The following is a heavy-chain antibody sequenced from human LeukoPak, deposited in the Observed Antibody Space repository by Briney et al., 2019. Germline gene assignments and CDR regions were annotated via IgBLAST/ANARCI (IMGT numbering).Heavy chain of an antibody. CDR1: GGSISSYY. Sequence: PSETLSLTCTVSGGSISSYYWSWIRQPAGKGLEWIGRIYTSGSTNYNPSLKSRVTMSVDTSKNQFSLKLSSVTAADTAVYYCARENWDSSGYHCWYFDLWGRGTLVTVSS. CDR2: IYTSGST. V-gene: IGHV4-4*07. J-gene: IGHJ2*01. D-gene: IGHD3-22*01. CDR3: ARENWDSSGYHCWYFDL.